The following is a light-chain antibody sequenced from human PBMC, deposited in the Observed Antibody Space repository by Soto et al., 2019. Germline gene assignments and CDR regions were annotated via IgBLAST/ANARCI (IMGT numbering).Light chain of an antibody. V-gene: IGKV2-28*01. CDR3: MQTLQIHRT. CDR2: LGS. Sequence: EIVMTQSPLSLPVTPGEPASISCRSSQSLLNTNGYNYFHWYLQKPGQSPQLLIYLGSNRASGVPDRFSGSGSGTDLTLKISRVEAEDVGFYYCMQTLQIHRTFGQGTKVEIK. CDR1: QSLLNTNGYNY. J-gene: IGKJ1*01.